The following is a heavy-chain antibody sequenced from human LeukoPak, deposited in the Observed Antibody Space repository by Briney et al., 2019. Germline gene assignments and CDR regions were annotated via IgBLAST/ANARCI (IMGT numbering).Heavy chain of an antibody. D-gene: IGHD6-13*01. V-gene: IGHV3-23*01. CDR2: ISGSGYST. CDR3: AKATYSSSWYLYFDY. J-gene: IGHJ4*02. Sequence: GGSVRLYCAASGFTFCCFAGVWARQAPGKGLVWVSSISGSGYSTYYADSVKGRFTISRDNSKNTLYVQMSSLRAEDTAVYYCAKATYSSSWYLYFDYWGQGTLVTVSS. CDR1: GFTFCCFA.